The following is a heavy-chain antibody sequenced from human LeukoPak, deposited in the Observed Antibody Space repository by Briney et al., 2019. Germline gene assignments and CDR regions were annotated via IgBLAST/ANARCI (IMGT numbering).Heavy chain of an antibody. CDR2: IYYSGST. Sequence: SETLSLTCTVSGGSISSYYWTWIRQPPGRGLEWIGYIYYSGSTNYNPSLKSRVTMSVDTSKNQFSLKLRSVTAADTAVYYCARGGGAFDIWGHGTMVTVSS. CDR3: ARGGGAFDI. V-gene: IGHV4-59*12. J-gene: IGHJ3*02. CDR1: GGSISSYY.